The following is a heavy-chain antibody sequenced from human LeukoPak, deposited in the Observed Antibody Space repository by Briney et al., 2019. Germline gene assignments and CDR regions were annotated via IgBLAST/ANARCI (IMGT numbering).Heavy chain of an antibody. CDR1: GFTFSSYC. V-gene: IGHV3-7*01. D-gene: IGHD3-9*01. J-gene: IGHJ6*03. Sequence: GGSLRLPCAASGFTFSSYCMSWVRQAPGKGLEWVANIKQDGSEKHYVDSVKGRFTISRDNAKNSLYLQMNTLRAEGTAVYYCARVLRNKRDWLRFRHGFREYDYYYYMDVWGKGTTVTISS. CDR2: IKQDGSEK. CDR3: ARVLRNKRDWLRFRHGFREYDYYYYMDV.